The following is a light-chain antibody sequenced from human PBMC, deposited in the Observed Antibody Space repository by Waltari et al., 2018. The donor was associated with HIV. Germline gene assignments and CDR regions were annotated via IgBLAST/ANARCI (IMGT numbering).Light chain of an antibody. CDR2: DVS. Sequence: QSALTQPASVSGSPGQSITISCTGTSSDVGGYNYVSWYQQHPGKAPKLMIYDVSKRPSGVSNRFSGSKSGNTASLTISGLQAEDEPDYYCSSYTSSSSVVFGGGTKLTVL. CDR1: SSDVGGYNY. V-gene: IGLV2-14*01. J-gene: IGLJ2*01. CDR3: SSYTSSSSVV.